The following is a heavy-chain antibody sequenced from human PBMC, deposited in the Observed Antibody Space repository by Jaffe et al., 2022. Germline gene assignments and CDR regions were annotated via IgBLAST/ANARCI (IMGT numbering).Heavy chain of an antibody. J-gene: IGHJ3*02. D-gene: IGHD6-19*01. CDR2: INPSGGST. Sequence: QVQLVQSGAEVKKPGASVKVSCKASGYTFTSYYMHWVRQAPGQGLEWMGIINPSGGSTSYAQKFQGRVTMTRDTSTSTVYMELSSLRSEDTAVYYCARCPVIAVAGLDTQNAFDIWGQGTMVTVSS. CDR3: ARCPVIAVAGLDTQNAFDI. CDR1: GYTFTSYY. V-gene: IGHV1-46*01.